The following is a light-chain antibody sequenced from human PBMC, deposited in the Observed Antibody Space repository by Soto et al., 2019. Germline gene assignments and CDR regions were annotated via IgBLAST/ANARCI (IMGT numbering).Light chain of an antibody. CDR1: SSNIGAGYD. V-gene: IGLV1-40*01. J-gene: IGLJ2*01. CDR3: LSFDSSLSVV. Sequence: QSVLTQPPSVSGAPGQRVTISCTGSSSNIGAGYDVHWYQQLPGRAPNLLIYGNTNRTSGVPDRFSGSKSGTSASLAITGIQAEDEADYYCLSFDSSLSVVFGGGTKVTVL. CDR2: GNT.